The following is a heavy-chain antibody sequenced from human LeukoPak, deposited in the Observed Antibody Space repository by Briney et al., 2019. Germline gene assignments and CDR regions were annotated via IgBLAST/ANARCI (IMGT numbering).Heavy chain of an antibody. J-gene: IGHJ4*02. CDR1: GYTFTSHA. CDR2: IIPIFGTA. Sequence: SVKVSCKASGYTFTSHAISWVRQAPGQGLEWMGGIIPIFGTANYAQKFQGRVTITADKSTSTAYMELSSLRSEDTAVYYCAKGAYYYDTLGDYWGQGTLVTVSS. CDR3: AKGAYYYDTLGDY. V-gene: IGHV1-69*06. D-gene: IGHD3-22*01.